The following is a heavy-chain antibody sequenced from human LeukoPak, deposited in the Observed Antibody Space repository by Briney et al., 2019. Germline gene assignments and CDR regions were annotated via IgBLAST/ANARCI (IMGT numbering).Heavy chain of an antibody. J-gene: IGHJ2*01. V-gene: IGHV4-39*07. CDR3: ARERNGYSYGLWYFDL. CDR2: IYYSGST. D-gene: IGHD5-18*01. Sequence: PSETLSLTCTVSGGSISSYYWGWIRQPPGKGLEWIGSIYYSGSTYYNPSLKSRVTISVDTSKNQFSLKLSSVAAADTAVYYCARERNGYSYGLWYFDLWGRGTLVTVSS. CDR1: GGSISSYY.